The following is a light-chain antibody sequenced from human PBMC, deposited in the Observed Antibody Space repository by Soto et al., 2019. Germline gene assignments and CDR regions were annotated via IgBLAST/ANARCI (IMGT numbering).Light chain of an antibody. V-gene: IGLV2-14*01. Sequence: QSALTQPASVSGSPGQSISISCTGSSSDVGGYNHVSWYQQHPGKAPKLLIYEVSNRPSGVSSRFSGSKSANTASLTISGLQAEDEADYYCAAWDDSLNGVVFGGGTKVTVL. J-gene: IGLJ2*01. CDR2: EVS. CDR1: SSDVGGYNH. CDR3: AAWDDSLNGVV.